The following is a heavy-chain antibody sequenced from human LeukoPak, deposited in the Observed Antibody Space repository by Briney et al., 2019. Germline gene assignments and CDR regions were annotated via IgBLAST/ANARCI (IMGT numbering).Heavy chain of an antibody. Sequence: GGSLRLSCAASGFTFSSYSMNWVRRAPGKGLEWVSYISSSSSTIYYADSVKGRFTIPRDNAKNSLYLQMNSLRAEDTAVYYCARDLSGYARYFDYWGQGTLVTVSS. CDR1: GFTFSSYS. D-gene: IGHD3-9*01. CDR3: ARDLSGYARYFDY. CDR2: ISSSSSTI. V-gene: IGHV3-48*01. J-gene: IGHJ4*02.